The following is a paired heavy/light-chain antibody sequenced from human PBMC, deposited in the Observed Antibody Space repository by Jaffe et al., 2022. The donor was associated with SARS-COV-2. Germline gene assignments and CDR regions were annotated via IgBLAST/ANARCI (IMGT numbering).Light chain of an antibody. CDR3: GTWDNNLSAGGV. Sequence: QSVLTQPPSVSAAPGQKVTISCSGSNSNLGNNYVSWYQQLPGTAPKLLIYENSKRPSGIPDRFSGSKSGTSATLGITGLQTGDEADYYCGTWDNNLSAGGVFGTGTKVIVL. V-gene: IGLV1-51*02. CDR1: NSNLGNNY. J-gene: IGLJ1*01. CDR2: ENS.
Heavy chain of an antibody. CDR2: IWYDGSNK. J-gene: IGHJ4*02. CDR1: GFNFNNFG. Sequence: QVQLVESGGGVVQPGRSLRLSCTASGFNFNNFGMHWVRQAPGKGLEWVAVIWYDGSNKYYADSVKGRFTISRDNSENTLYLQMNSLRAEDTAVYYCTKEVAGDRSGFDYWGQGTLVTVSS. CDR3: TKEVAGDRSGFDY. D-gene: IGHD6-19*01. V-gene: IGHV3-33*06.